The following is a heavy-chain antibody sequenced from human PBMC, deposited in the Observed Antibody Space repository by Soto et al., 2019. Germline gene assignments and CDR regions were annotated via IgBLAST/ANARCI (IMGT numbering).Heavy chain of an antibody. CDR3: SKDATRTSGLYYFDY. CDR2: MSYSGDLR. J-gene: IGHJ4*01. Sequence: SLRLSCASSGFTFITLAMCYFLQSPVKGLEWVSVMSYSGDLRYYADSVKGRFTISRDNSKNTLYLQMDSLRADDPAVYYCSKDATRTSGLYYFDYWGQGALVTVSS. CDR1: GFTFITLA. D-gene: IGHD3-16*01. V-gene: IGHV3-23*01.